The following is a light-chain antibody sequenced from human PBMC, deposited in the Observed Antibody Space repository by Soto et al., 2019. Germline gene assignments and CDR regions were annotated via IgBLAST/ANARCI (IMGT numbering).Light chain of an antibody. V-gene: IGKV1-6*01. CDR2: AAF. Sequence: AIQMTQSPSSLSASVGDRVTITCRASQDIRNDLAWYQQKPGQAPHLLIFAAFNLQSGVPSRFSGGGSGTHFTLAISSLQPDDFATYYCLQYYNFSSTFGQGTKVDIK. CDR1: QDIRND. J-gene: IGKJ1*01. CDR3: LQYYNFSST.